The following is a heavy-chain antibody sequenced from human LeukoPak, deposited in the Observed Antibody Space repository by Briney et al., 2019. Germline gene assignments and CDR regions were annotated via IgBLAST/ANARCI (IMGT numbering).Heavy chain of an antibody. CDR2: IRSKANSYAT. J-gene: IGHJ3*02. CDR3: TGMLLLDDAFDI. D-gene: IGHD2-8*01. Sequence: GGSLRLSCAASGFTFSGSAMHWVRQASGKGLEWVGRIRSKANSYATAYAASVKGRFTISRDDSKNTAYLQMNSLKTEDTAVYYCTGMLLLDDAFDIWGQGTMVTVSS. V-gene: IGHV3-73*01. CDR1: GFTFSGSA.